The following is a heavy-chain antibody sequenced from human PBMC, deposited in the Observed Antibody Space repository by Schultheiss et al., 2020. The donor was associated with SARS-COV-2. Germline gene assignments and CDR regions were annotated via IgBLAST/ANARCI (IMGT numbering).Heavy chain of an antibody. Sequence: GGSLRLSCAASGFNFGTYGMHWVRRAPGKGLEWVAVIWYDGSNKYYADSVKGRFTISRDNSKNTLYLQMNSLRAEDTAVYYCAKDLGYWGQGTLVTVSS. D-gene: IGHD3-10*01. CDR3: AKDLGY. CDR2: IWYDGSNK. V-gene: IGHV3-30*02. J-gene: IGHJ4*02. CDR1: GFNFGTYG.